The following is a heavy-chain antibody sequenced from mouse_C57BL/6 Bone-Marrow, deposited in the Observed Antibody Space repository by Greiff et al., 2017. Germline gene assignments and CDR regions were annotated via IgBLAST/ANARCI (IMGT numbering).Heavy chain of an antibody. J-gene: IGHJ4*01. Sequence: EVKLVESGGGLVQPGGSLKLSCAASGFTFSDYGMAWVRQAPRKGPEWVAFISNLAYSIYYADTVTGRFTISRENAKNTLYLEMSSLRSEDTAMYYCARHDCYAMDYWGQGTSVTVSS. CDR2: ISNLAYSI. V-gene: IGHV5-15*01. CDR1: GFTFSDYG. CDR3: ARHDCYAMDY.